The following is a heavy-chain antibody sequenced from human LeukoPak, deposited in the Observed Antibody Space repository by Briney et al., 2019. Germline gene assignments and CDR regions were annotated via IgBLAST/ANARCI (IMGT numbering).Heavy chain of an antibody. CDR2: INSDGSST. J-gene: IGHJ5*02. Sequence: GGSLRLSCAASGFTFSSYWMHWVRQAPGKGLVWVSRINSDGSSTSYADSVKGRFTISRDNPKNTLYLQMNSLRAEDTAVYYCARALAVAGTGGFDPWGQGTLVTVSS. CDR1: GFTFSSYW. V-gene: IGHV3-74*01. CDR3: ARALAVAGTGGFDP. D-gene: IGHD6-19*01.